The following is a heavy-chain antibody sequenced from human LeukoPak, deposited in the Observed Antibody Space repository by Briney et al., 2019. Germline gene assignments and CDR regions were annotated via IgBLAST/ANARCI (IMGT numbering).Heavy chain of an antibody. V-gene: IGHV4-31*03. CDR1: GGSISSGGYY. CDR2: IYYSGST. J-gene: IGHJ3*02. Sequence: SETLSLTCTVSGGSISSGGYYWSWIRQHPRKGLEWIGYIYYSGSTYYNPSLKSRVTISVDTSKNQFSLKLSSVTAADTAVYYCASSYGRALRAFDIWGQGTMVTVSS. CDR3: ASSYGRALRAFDI. D-gene: IGHD3-10*01.